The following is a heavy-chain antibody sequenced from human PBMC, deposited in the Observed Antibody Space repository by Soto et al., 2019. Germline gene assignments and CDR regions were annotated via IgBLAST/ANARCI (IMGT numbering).Heavy chain of an antibody. D-gene: IGHD5-18*01. V-gene: IGHV4-4*02. CDR1: GGSISTSNW. Sequence: PSETLSLTCAVSGGSISTSNWWSCVRQPPGKGLEWIGEVYRTGSTNYNPSLESRLTISVDKSKNQFSLKLTSVTAADTAVYYCAREAAYSYGYFDYWGQGTLVTVSS. J-gene: IGHJ4*02. CDR3: AREAAYSYGYFDY. CDR2: VYRTGST.